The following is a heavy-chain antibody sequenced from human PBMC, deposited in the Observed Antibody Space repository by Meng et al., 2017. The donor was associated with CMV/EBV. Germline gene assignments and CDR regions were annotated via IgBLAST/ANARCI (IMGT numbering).Heavy chain of an antibody. D-gene: IGHD4-17*01. CDR3: AEGDYGDAQV. CDR1: GYTFTSYY. CDR2: INPSGGST. Sequence: QVQLVQSGAGVKKPGASVKVSCKTSGYTFTSYYMHWVRQAPGQGLEWMGIINPSGGSTSYAQKFQGRVTMTRDTSTSTVYMELSSLRPEDTAVYYCAEGDYGDAQVWGQGTLVTVSS. V-gene: IGHV1-46*01. J-gene: IGHJ4*02.